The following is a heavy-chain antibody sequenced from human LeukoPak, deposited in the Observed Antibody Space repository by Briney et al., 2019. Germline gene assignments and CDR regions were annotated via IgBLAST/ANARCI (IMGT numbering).Heavy chain of an antibody. CDR1: GVSISPYF. V-gene: IGHV4-59*01. D-gene: IGHD3-10*01. J-gene: IGHJ5*02. CDR3: ARDDYRGVTNFDP. CDR2: ISYSGNT. Sequence: PSETLSLTCTVSGVSISPYFWSWIRQPPGKGLEWIGYISYSGNTNYNPSLKSRVTISVDTAKNQVSLQFTSVTAVDTAVYYCARDDYRGVTNFDPWGQGTLVTVSS.